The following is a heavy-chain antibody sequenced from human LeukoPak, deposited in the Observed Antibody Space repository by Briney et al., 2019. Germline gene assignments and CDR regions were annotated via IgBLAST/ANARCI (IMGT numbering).Heavy chain of an antibody. J-gene: IGHJ5*02. CDR3: AKSRAITMVRGVIMGWFDP. Sequence: GGSLRLSCAASGFTFSSYAMSWVRQAPGKGLEWVSAISGSGGSTYYADSVKGRFTISRDNSKNTLCLQMNSLRAEDTAVYYCAKSRAITMVRGVIMGWFDPWGQGTLVTVSS. CDR2: ISGSGGST. D-gene: IGHD3-10*01. CDR1: GFTFSSYA. V-gene: IGHV3-23*01.